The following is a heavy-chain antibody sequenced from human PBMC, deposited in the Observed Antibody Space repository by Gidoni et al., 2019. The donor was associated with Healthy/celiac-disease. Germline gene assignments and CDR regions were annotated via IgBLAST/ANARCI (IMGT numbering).Heavy chain of an antibody. D-gene: IGHD3-10*01. Sequence: QVQLVQSGAEVKKPGSSVKVSCQASGGTFSSSAISWVRQAPGQGLECMGGIIPIFGTANYAQKVQGRVTITADEATSTADMELSSPRSEDTAVYYCARSLWPKNGAYYYYDYGMDVWGQGTTVTVCS. CDR2: IIPIFGTA. V-gene: IGHV1-69*01. CDR1: GGTFSSSA. CDR3: ARSLWPKNGAYYYYDYGMDV. J-gene: IGHJ6*02.